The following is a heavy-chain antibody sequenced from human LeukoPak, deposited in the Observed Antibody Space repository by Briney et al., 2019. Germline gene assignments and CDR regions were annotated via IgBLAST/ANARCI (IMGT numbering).Heavy chain of an antibody. CDR1: RFTFSSYA. CDR3: AKDLRYSSSWSYFDY. Sequence: GGSLRLSCAASRFTFSSYAMIWLRQAPGKGLEWVSAISGSGGSTYYADSVKGRFTISRDNSKTTLYLQMNSLRAEDTAIYYCAKDLRYSSSWSYFDYWGQGTLVTVSS. V-gene: IGHV3-23*01. CDR2: ISGSGGST. D-gene: IGHD6-13*01. J-gene: IGHJ4*02.